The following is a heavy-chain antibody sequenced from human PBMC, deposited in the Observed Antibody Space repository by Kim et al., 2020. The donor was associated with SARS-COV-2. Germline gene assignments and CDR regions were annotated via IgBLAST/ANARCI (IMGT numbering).Heavy chain of an antibody. CDR1: GGSFSGYY. D-gene: IGHD3-10*01. J-gene: IGHJ6*02. CDR2: INHSGST. CDR3: ARGRRKTMVRGYYYGMDV. Sequence: SETLSLTCAVYGGSFSGYYWSWIRQPPGKGLEWIGEINHSGSTNYNPSLKSRVTISVDTSKNQFSLKLSSVTAADTAVYYCARGRRKTMVRGYYYGMDVWGQGTTVTVSS. V-gene: IGHV4-34*01.